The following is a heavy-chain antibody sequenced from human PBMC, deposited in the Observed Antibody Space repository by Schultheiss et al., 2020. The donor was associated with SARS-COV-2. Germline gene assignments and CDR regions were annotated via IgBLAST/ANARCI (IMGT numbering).Heavy chain of an antibody. CDR2: FYISGST. J-gene: IGHJ4*02. D-gene: IGHD3-9*01. Sequence: SETLSLTCTVSDDSISSYYWSWIRQPAGKGLEWIGRFYISGSTNYNPSLKSRVTMSIDTSKNQFSLKLRSVTAADTAVYYCARGKGYDILTGYLFDYWGQGTLVTVSS. CDR1: DDSISSYY. V-gene: IGHV4-4*07. CDR3: ARGKGYDILTGYLFDY.